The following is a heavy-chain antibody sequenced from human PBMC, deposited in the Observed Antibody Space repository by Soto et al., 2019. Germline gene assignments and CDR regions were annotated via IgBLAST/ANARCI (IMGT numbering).Heavy chain of an antibody. CDR2: IYYSGST. V-gene: IGHV4-61*01. Sequence: SETLSLTWTGSGGSVRSASDYWIWLLPPPGKGLEWIGYIYYSGSTNYNPSLKSRVTISVDTSKNQFSLKLSSVTAADTAVYYCARRSSSWPLAWFDPWGQGTLVTVSS. D-gene: IGHD6-13*01. CDR1: GGSVRSASDY. J-gene: IGHJ5*02. CDR3: ARRSSSWPLAWFDP.